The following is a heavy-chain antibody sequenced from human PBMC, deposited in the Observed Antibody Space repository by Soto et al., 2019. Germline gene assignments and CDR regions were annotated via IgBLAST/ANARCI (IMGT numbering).Heavy chain of an antibody. V-gene: IGHV3-23*01. Sequence: PGGSLRLSCATSGFTVSNYAMSWVRQAPGKGLEWVSVISGSSTYYAGSVKGRFTVSRDNSNNTLYLQMNSLRPEDTAIYYCAKGGGVGELLSYIDYWGPGTLVTVSS. CDR3: AKGGGVGELLSYIDY. CDR1: GFTVSNYA. J-gene: IGHJ4*02. CDR2: ISGSST. D-gene: IGHD3-16*01.